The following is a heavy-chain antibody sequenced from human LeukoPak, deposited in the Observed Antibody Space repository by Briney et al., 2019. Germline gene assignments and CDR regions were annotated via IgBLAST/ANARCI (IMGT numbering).Heavy chain of an antibody. J-gene: IGHJ4*02. V-gene: IGHV3-30*02. D-gene: IGHD2-21*01. Sequence: GGSLRLSCAASGFTFSSYGMHWVRQAPGKGLEWVAFIRYDGSNKYYADSVKRRFTISRDNSKNTLYLQMNSLRAENTAVYYCAKEAILWTSALLAMVSSFDYWGQGTLVTVSS. CDR2: IRYDGSNK. CDR1: GFTFSSYG. CDR3: AKEAILWTSALLAMVSSFDY.